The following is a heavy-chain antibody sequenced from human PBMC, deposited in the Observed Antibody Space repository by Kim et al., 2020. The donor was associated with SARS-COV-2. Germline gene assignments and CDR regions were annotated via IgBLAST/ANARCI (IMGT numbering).Heavy chain of an antibody. CDR2: IWYDGSNK. Sequence: GGSLRLSCAASGFTFSGYGMHWVRQAPGKGLEWVAVIWYDGSNKYYADSVKGRFTISRDNSKNTLYLQMNSLRAEDTAVYYCARDRFRGGSCYDLDDWGQGTLVTVSS. CDR3: ARDRFRGGSCYDLDD. CDR1: GFTFSGYG. V-gene: IGHV3-33*01. J-gene: IGHJ4*02. D-gene: IGHD2-15*01.